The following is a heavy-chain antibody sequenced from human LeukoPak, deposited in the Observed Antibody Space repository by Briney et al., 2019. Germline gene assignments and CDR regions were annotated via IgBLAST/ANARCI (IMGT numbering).Heavy chain of an antibody. D-gene: IGHD5-18*01. CDR2: INPNSGGT. Sequence: ASVKVSCKASVYTFTSYYMHWVRQAPGQGLEWMGWINPNSGGTKYAQKFKGRVTMTRDTSISTAYMELSRLRSDDRPVYYFASVATAVVAGGSDYWGQGTLVTVSS. CDR1: VYTFTSYY. CDR3: ASVATAVVAGGSDY. V-gene: IGHV1-2*02. J-gene: IGHJ4*02.